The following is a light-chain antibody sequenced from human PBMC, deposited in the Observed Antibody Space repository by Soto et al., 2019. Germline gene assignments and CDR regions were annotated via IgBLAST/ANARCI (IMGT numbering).Light chain of an antibody. V-gene: IGKV1-27*01. CDR3: QKYDSAASLT. Sequence: DIQMTQSPSSLSASVGDRVTVTCRASQGISSYLAWYQQKPGKAPKLLIYAASTLQPGVPSRFSGSGSGTDFTLTISSLQPEDVATYYCQKYDSAASLTFGGGTKVEIK. J-gene: IGKJ4*01. CDR2: AAS. CDR1: QGISSY.